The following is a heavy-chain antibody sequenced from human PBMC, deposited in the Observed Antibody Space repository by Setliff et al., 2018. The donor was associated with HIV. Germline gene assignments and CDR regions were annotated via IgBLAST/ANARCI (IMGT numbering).Heavy chain of an antibody. V-gene: IGHV3-7*01. Sequence: GESLRLSCAGTGFTFSTYWMSWVRQAPGKGLEWVANINQDGATKYYVDSVRGRFTISRDNAKNSVFLQMNSLRGEDTATYYCAGSMGYFVKADWGQGILVTVSS. D-gene: IGHD6-13*01. CDR2: INQDGATK. CDR3: AGSMGYFVKAD. J-gene: IGHJ4*02. CDR1: GFTFSTYW.